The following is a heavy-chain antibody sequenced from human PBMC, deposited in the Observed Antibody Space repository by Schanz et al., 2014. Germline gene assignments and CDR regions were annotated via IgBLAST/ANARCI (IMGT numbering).Heavy chain of an antibody. CDR1: GGSIRSGTYY. CDR2: VFPNGIT. D-gene: IGHD1-1*01. V-gene: IGHV4-61*02. J-gene: IGHJ2*01. CDR3: ARDTTWRLDL. Sequence: QVQLQESGPGLVKPSQTLSLTCTVSGGSIRSGTYYWSWIRQPAGKALEWVGRVFPNGITNYNPSLRSRVPIALSTSKTQFSLTRTSPTAADTAVYYCARDTTWRLDLWGRGTLVTVSS.